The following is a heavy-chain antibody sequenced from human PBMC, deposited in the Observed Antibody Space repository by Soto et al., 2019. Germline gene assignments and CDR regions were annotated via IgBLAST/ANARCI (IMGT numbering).Heavy chain of an antibody. D-gene: IGHD6-6*01. V-gene: IGHV1-69*02. CDR3: ARGNSSSSGYYYYCMDV. CDR1: GGTFSSYT. Sequence: QVQLVQSGAEVKKPGSSVKVSCKASGGTFSSYTISWVRQAPGQGLEWMGRIIPILGIANYAQKLQGRVTINADKSTSTAYMERSSLRYEDTSVYYCARGNSSSSGYYYYCMDVWCKGATVTVSS. J-gene: IGHJ6*03. CDR2: IIPILGIA.